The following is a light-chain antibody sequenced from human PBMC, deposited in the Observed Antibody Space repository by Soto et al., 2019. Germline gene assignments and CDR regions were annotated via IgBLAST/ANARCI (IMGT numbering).Light chain of an antibody. V-gene: IGLV2-18*02. Sequence: QSVLTQPPSVSGSPGQSLTTSCSGTSSDIGLYNRVSWYQQSPGTAPKLMIYDVSNRPSGVPDRFSVSRSGNTASLTISGLQPEDEADYYCCSYTNDNTYVFGTGTKVTAL. CDR2: DVS. CDR1: SSDIGLYNR. J-gene: IGLJ1*01. CDR3: CSYTNDNTYV.